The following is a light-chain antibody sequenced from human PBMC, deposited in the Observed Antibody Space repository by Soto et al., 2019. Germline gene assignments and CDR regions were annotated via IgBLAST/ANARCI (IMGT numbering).Light chain of an antibody. CDR2: DAS. CDR1: QSVSSY. V-gene: IGKV3-11*01. J-gene: IGKJ4*01. CDR3: QPRTNWPLS. Sequence: EIVLTQSPATLSLSPGERATLSCRASQSVSSYLAWFQQKPGQAPRLLIYDASNRATGIPARFSGSGSGTDFTLTISSLEPEDCAVYYCQPRTNWPLSFGGGTKVEIK.